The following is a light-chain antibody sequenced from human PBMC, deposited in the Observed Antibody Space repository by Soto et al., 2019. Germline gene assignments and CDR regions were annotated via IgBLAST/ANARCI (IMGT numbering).Light chain of an antibody. CDR2: GAS. CDR3: QQYNNWPPLT. CDR1: QSVSSN. V-gene: IGKV3-15*01. Sequence: EIVMTQSPATLSVSPGERATLSCRASQSVSSNLAWYQQKPGQAPRLLIYGASTRATGIPARFSGSGSWTELTLTISSLLSEDFVVYYCQQYNNWPPLTFGQGTRLEIK. J-gene: IGKJ5*01.